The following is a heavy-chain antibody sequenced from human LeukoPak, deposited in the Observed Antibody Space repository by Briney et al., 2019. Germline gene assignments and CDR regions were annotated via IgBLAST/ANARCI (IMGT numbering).Heavy chain of an antibody. V-gene: IGHV4-4*02. CDR3: ASSWFAVAGSETNWFDP. J-gene: IGHJ5*02. D-gene: IGHD6-19*01. CDR2: IYHSGST. CDR1: GGSISSSNW. Sequence: PSGTLSLTCAVSGGSISSSNWWSWVRQPPGQGLEWIGEIYHSGSTNYNPSLKSRVTISVDKSKNQFSLKLSSVTAADTAVYYCASSWFAVAGSETNWFDPWGQGTLVTVSS.